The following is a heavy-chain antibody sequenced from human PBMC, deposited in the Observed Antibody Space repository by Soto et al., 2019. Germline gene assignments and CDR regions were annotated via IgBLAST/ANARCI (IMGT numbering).Heavy chain of an antibody. D-gene: IGHD3-16*02. CDR1: GGSISSYY. Sequence: SETLSLTCTVSGGSISSYYWSWIRQPPGKGLEWIGYIYYSGSTNYNPSLKSRVTISVDTSKNQFSLKLSSVTAADTAVYYCARSDLHLGELSPGPFDYWGQGTLVTVSS. J-gene: IGHJ4*02. CDR2: IYYSGST. V-gene: IGHV4-59*08. CDR3: ARSDLHLGELSPGPFDY.